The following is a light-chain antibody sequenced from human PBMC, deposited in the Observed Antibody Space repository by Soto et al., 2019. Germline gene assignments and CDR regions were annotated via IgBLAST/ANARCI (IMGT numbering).Light chain of an antibody. CDR2: DVS. CDR1: QPVTNY. V-gene: IGKV1-39*01. CDR3: QHSYSTPLT. J-gene: IGKJ5*01. Sequence: DIQMTQSPSSLSASVGDRVTITCRASQPVTNYLSWYQQKPGKAPKLLIYDVSSLESGVPSRFSGSGSETEFTLTISSLFPDDFETYDGQHSYSTPLTFGGGTRLEIK.